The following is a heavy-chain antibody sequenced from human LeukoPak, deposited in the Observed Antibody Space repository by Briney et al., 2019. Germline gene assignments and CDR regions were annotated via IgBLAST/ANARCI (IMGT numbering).Heavy chain of an antibody. D-gene: IGHD6-13*01. CDR1: GFTFSTYW. Sequence: TGGSLRLSCAASGFTFSTYWMSWVRQAPGKGLEWVANIKQDGSEKYYVDSVKGRFTISRDDAKNSLYLQMNSLRAEDTAMYYCARDSAGNDYWGQGTLVTVSS. V-gene: IGHV3-7*01. J-gene: IGHJ4*02. CDR2: IKQDGSEK. CDR3: ARDSAGNDY.